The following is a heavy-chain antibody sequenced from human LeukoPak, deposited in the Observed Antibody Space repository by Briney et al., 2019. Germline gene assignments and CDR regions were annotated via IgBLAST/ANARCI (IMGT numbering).Heavy chain of an antibody. Sequence: SETLSLTCTVSGGSISSYYWSWIRQPPGKGLEWIGYIYYSGSTNYNPSLKSRVTISVDTSKNQFSLKLSSVTAADTAVYYCARGGGQWLVVDYWGQGTLVTVSS. J-gene: IGHJ4*02. V-gene: IGHV4-59*01. CDR3: ARGGGQWLVVDY. CDR1: GGSISSYY. D-gene: IGHD6-19*01. CDR2: IYYSGST.